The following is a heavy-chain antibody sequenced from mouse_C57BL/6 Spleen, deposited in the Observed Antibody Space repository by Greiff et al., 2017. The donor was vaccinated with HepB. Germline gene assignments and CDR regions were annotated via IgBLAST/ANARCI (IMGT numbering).Heavy chain of an antibody. J-gene: IGHJ3*01. CDR1: GYTFTGYW. V-gene: IGHV1-69*01. D-gene: IGHD3-2*02. Sequence: QVQLQQPGAELVMPGASVKLSCKASGYTFTGYWMHWVRQRPGQGLEWIGEIDPSDSYTNYNQKFKGKSTLTVDKSSSTAYMQLSSLTSEDSAVYYCAGDSSEGFAYWGQGTLVTVSA. CDR2: IDPSDSYT. CDR3: AGDSSEGFAY.